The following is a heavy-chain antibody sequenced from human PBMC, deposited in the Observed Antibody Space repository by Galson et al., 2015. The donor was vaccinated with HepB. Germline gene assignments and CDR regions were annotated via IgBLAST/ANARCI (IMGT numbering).Heavy chain of an antibody. Sequence: SLRLSCAASGFTFSSYGMHWVRQAPGKGLEWVAVIWYDGSNKYYADSVKGRFTISRDNSKNTLYLQMNSLRAEDTAVYYCASGCSGGSCFEPPDDYWGQGTLVTVSS. CDR3: ASGCSGGSCFEPPDDY. J-gene: IGHJ4*02. D-gene: IGHD2-15*01. CDR1: GFTFSSYG. CDR2: IWYDGSNK. V-gene: IGHV3-33*01.